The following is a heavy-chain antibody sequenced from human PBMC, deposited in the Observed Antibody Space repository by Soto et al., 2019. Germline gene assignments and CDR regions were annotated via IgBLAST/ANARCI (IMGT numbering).Heavy chain of an antibody. CDR3: ARVYYYDNSGYYLDY. V-gene: IGHV5-51*01. J-gene: IGHJ4*02. D-gene: IGHD3-22*01. Sequence: GESLKISCKGSGYGFSSYWIGWVRQMPGKGLEWMGIIYPGDSDTRYSPSFQGQVTISADRSISTAYLQWSSLKASDTAMFYCARVYYYDNSGYYLDYWGQGTLVTVSS. CDR1: GYGFSSYW. CDR2: IYPGDSDT.